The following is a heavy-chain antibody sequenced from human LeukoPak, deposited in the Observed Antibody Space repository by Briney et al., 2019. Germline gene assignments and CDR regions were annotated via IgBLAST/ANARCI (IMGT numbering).Heavy chain of an antibody. Sequence: GGSLRLSCAASGFTFSDYYMSWIRQAPGKRLEWVSYISSSGSTIYYADSVKGRFTISRDNAKNSLYLQMNSLRAEDTAVYYCARAPPQYCSGGSCYPSSYAFDIWGQGTMVTVSS. CDR1: GFTFSDYY. CDR2: ISSSGSTI. J-gene: IGHJ3*02. D-gene: IGHD2-15*01. V-gene: IGHV3-11*01. CDR3: ARAPPQYCSGGSCYPSSYAFDI.